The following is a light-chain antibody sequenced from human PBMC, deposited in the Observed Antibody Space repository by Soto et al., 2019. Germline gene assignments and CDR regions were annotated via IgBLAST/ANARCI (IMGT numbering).Light chain of an antibody. J-gene: IGKJ2*01. CDR2: AAS. V-gene: IGKV1-27*01. CDR1: QSIIRY. CDR3: QKYDDVPYT. Sequence: QMTQSPSSRSASVGDRVTITCRASQSIIRYLAWYQQKQGKPPKLLIYAASTLQSGVPSRFSGSGSATDFTLTISGLQPEDVATYYCQKYDDVPYTFGQGTKVDIK.